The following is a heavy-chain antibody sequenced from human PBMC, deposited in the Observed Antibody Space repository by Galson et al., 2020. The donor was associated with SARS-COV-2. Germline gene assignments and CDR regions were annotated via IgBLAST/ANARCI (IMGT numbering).Heavy chain of an antibody. Sequence: ASVKVSCKASNFPFPSYGINWVRQAPGQGLEWLGWISGYHGNTNYAQKFQGRVTMTIETTTAYMELRSLRSDDTAVYFCAREGRFSGYTYPHNYYGLDVWGQGTTVTVSS. CDR1: NFPFPSYG. CDR2: ISGYHGNT. D-gene: IGHD5-12*01. J-gene: IGHJ6*02. V-gene: IGHV1-18*01. CDR3: AREGRFSGYTYPHNYYGLDV.